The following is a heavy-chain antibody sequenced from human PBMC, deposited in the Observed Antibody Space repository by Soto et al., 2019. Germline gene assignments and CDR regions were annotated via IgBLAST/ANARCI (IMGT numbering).Heavy chain of an antibody. Sequence: SETLSLTCAVYGGSFSGYYWSWIRQPPWKGLEWIGEINHSGSTNYNPSLKSRVTISVDTSKNQFSLKLSSVTAADTAVYYCARFRPFCQLLYRPCWFDPWGQGTLVTVSS. CDR2: INHSGST. CDR1: GGSFSGYY. CDR3: ARFRPFCQLLYRPCWFDP. J-gene: IGHJ5*02. V-gene: IGHV4-34*01. D-gene: IGHD2-2*02.